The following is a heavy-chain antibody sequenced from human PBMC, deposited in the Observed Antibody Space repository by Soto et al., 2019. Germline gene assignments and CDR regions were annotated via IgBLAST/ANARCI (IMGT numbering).Heavy chain of an antibody. CDR3: ARTVVAATHLFDY. Sequence: EVQLVESGGGLVQPGGSLRLSCAASGFTFSSYWMSWVRQAPGKGLEWVANIKQDGSEKYYVDSVKGRFTISRDNAKNSLYLQMNSLRAEDTAVYYCARTVVAATHLFDYWGQGTLVTVSS. D-gene: IGHD2-15*01. CDR1: GFTFSSYW. V-gene: IGHV3-7*01. CDR2: IKQDGSEK. J-gene: IGHJ4*02.